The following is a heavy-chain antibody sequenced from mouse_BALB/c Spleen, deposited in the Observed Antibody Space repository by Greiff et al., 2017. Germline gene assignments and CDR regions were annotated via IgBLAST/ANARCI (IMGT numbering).Heavy chain of an antibody. CDR1: GYTFTDYA. D-gene: IGHD1-1*01. J-gene: IGHJ3*01. V-gene: IGHV1S137*01. CDR2: ISTYYGDA. CDR3: ARDYYGRAGFAY. Sequence: QVQLKQSGAELVRPGVSVKISCKGSGYTFTDYAMHWVKQSHAKSLEWIGVISTYYGDASYNQKFKGKATMTVDKSSSTAYMELARLTSEDSAIYYCARDYYGRAGFAYWGQGTLVTVSA.